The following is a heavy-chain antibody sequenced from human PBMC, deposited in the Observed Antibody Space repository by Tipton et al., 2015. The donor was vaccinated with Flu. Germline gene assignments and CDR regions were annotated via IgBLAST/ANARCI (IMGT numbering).Heavy chain of an antibody. J-gene: IGHJ5*02. CDR3: AREEWLRTYNWFDP. Sequence: QSGPEVKKPGASVKVSCKASGYTFTSYDINWVRQATGQGLEWMGWMNPNSGNTGYAQKFQGRVTMTRNTSISTAYMELGSLRSEDTAVYYCAREEWLRTYNWFDPWGQGTLVTVSS. CDR1: GYTFTSYD. V-gene: IGHV1-8*01. CDR2: MNPNSGNT. D-gene: IGHD5-12*01.